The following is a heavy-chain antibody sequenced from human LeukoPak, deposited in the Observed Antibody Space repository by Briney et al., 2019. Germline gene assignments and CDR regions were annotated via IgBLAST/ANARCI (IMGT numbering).Heavy chain of an antibody. CDR3: ARVGSGWSGMATILSLYYYYYYMDV. D-gene: IGHD5-24*01. CDR2: IYYSGST. Sequence: PSETLSLTCTVSGGSISSYYRSWIRQPPGKGLEWIGYIYYSGSTNYNPSLKSRVTISVDTSKNQFSLKLSSVTAADTAVYYCARVGSGWSGMATILSLYYYYYYMDVWGKGTTVTVSS. J-gene: IGHJ6*03. CDR1: GGSISSYY. V-gene: IGHV4-59*01.